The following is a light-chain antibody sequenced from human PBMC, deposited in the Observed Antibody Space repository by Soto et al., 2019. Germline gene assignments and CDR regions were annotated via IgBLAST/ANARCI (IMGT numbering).Light chain of an antibody. Sequence: QLVLTQSPSASASLGASVKLTCTLTSGHSSYAIAWHQQQPEKGPRYLMKLNSDGSHTKGDGIPARFSGSSSGAERYLTISSLQSEDEGDYYCQTWGTGIPVFGGGTKLTVL. CDR2: LNSDGSH. V-gene: IGLV4-69*01. J-gene: IGLJ2*01. CDR1: SGHSSYA. CDR3: QTWGTGIPV.